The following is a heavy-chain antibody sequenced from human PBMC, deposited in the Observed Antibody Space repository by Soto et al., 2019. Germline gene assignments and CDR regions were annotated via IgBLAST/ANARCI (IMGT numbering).Heavy chain of an antibody. CDR3: ARDSRTYYYDSSGYPLGSFDY. D-gene: IGHD3-22*01. V-gene: IGHV1-69*13. J-gene: IGHJ4*02. CDR2: IIPIFGTA. CDR1: GGTFSSYA. Sequence: SVKVSCKASGGTFSSYAISWVRQAPGQGLEWMGGIIPIFGTANYAQKFQGRVTITADESTSTAYMELSSLRSEDTAVYYCARDSRTYYYDSSGYPLGSFDYWGQGTLVTVSS.